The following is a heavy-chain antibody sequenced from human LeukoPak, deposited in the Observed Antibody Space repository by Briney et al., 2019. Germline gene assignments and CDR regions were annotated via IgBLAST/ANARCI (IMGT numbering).Heavy chain of an antibody. CDR3: ASGIAVAGTRGDY. Sequence: SETLSLTCTVSGGSISSYYWSWIRQPPGKGLEWIGYIYYSGSTNYNPSLKSRATISVDTSKNQFSLKLSSVTAADTAVYYCASGIAVAGTRGDYWGQGTLVTVSS. J-gene: IGHJ4*02. V-gene: IGHV4-59*01. CDR2: IYYSGST. D-gene: IGHD6-19*01. CDR1: GGSISSYY.